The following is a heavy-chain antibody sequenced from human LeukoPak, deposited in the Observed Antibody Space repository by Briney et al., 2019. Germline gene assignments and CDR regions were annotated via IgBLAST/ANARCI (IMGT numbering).Heavy chain of an antibody. CDR2: IIPILGIA. Sequence: SVKVSCKASGYTFTSYYMHWVRQAPGQGLEWMGRIIPILGIANYAQKFQGRVTITADKSTSTAYMELSSLRSEDTAVYYCARDRSDIVGVVADRNWFDPWGQGTLVTVSS. CDR3: ARDRSDIVGVVADRNWFDP. CDR1: GYTFTSYY. D-gene: IGHD2-15*01. V-gene: IGHV1-69*04. J-gene: IGHJ5*02.